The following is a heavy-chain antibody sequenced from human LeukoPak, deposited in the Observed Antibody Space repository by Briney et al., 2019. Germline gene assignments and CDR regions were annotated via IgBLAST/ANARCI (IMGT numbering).Heavy chain of an antibody. D-gene: IGHD3-22*01. CDR2: IKQDGSQK. V-gene: IGHV3-7*01. CDR3: ARGDYYESSGYFIGAFDI. Sequence: PGGSLRLSCAASGFTFSSYWMSWVRQAPGKGLEWVANIKQDGSQKFYVDSVKGRFTISRDNAKNSLYLQMNSLRAEDTALYYCARGDYYESSGYFIGAFDIWGQGTMVTVSS. CDR1: GFTFSSYW. J-gene: IGHJ3*02.